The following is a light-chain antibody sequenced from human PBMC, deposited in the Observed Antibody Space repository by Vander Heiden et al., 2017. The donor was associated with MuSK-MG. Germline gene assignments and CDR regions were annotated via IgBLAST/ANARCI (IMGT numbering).Light chain of an antibody. CDR2: DAS. V-gene: IGKV3-11*01. J-gene: IGKJ2*01. CDR3: QQRSNWRMYT. Sequence: EIVLTQSPATLSLSPGERATLSCRASQSVSSYLAWYQQKPGQAPRLLIYDASNRDTGIPARFSGSGYGKDFTLTISSRGPEDFAVYYCQQRSNWRMYTFGQGTKVEIK. CDR1: QSVSSY.